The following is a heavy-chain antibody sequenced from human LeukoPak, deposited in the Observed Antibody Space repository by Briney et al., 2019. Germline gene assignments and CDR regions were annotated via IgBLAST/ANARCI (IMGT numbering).Heavy chain of an antibody. D-gene: IGHD2-2*01. CDR1: GFTFSSYG. J-gene: IGHJ4*02. V-gene: IGHV3-33*01. CDR2: IWYDGSNK. CDR3: ARGGCSSTSCLDY. Sequence: PGGSLRLSCAASGFTFSSYGMHWVRQSPGKGLEWVAVIWYDGSNKYYTDSVKGRFTISRDNSKNTLYLQMNSLRAEDTAVYYCARGGCSSTSCLDYWGQGTLVTVSS.